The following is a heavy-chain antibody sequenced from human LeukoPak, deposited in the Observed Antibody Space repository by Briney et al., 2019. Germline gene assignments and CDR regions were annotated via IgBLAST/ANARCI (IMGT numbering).Heavy chain of an antibody. Sequence: GGSLRLSCVVSGVAFNRCWMNWVRQAPGKGLEWVAHINPDGRDTYYVDSVKGRFTIFRDNAQNSMYLQMNSLRVEDTAVYYCTSWGDTTAEYFQRWGQGTLVTVSS. V-gene: IGHV3-7*01. CDR2: INPDGRDT. D-gene: IGHD2-21*02. CDR1: GVAFNRCW. J-gene: IGHJ1*01. CDR3: TSWGDTTAEYFQR.